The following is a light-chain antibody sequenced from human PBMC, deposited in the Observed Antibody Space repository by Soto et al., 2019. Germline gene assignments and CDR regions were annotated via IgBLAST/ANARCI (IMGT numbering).Light chain of an antibody. CDR1: SSNIGAGYD. CDR2: GNN. J-gene: IGLJ1*01. V-gene: IGLV1-40*01. CDR3: QSYDNSLSVLYV. Sequence: QSVLTQPPSVSGALGQRVTISCTGSSSNIGAGYDVHWFQQLPGTAPKLLIYGNNNRPSGVPDRFSGSKSGSSASLAITGLQTEDEADYYCQSYDNSLSVLYVFGTGTKLTV.